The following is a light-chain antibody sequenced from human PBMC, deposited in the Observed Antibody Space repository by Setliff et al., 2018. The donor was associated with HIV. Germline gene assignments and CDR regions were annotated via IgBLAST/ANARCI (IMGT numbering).Light chain of an antibody. CDR2: SNY. CDR3: AAWDDSLNGYV. CDR1: FSNIGRNT. V-gene: IGLV1-44*01. J-gene: IGLJ1*01. Sequence: QSALTQPPSASGTPGQRVTISCSGSFSNIGRNTINWYQQLPGTAPKLLIYSNYQRPSGVPDRFSVSTSGTSASLAISGLQSEDESDYYCAAWDDSLNGYVFGTGTKVTVL.